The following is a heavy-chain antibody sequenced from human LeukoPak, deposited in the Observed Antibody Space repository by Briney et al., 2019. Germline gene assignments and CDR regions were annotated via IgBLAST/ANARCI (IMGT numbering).Heavy chain of an antibody. Sequence: GASVKVSCKASGYTFTGYYMHWVRQAPGQGLEWMGWINPNSGGTNYAQKFQGRVTMTRDTSISTAYMELSRLRSDDTAVYYCARAIVATILQSPCFDYWGQGTLVTVSS. CDR2: INPNSGGT. CDR3: ARAIVATILQSPCFDY. V-gene: IGHV1-2*02. CDR1: GYTFTGYY. J-gene: IGHJ4*02. D-gene: IGHD5-12*01.